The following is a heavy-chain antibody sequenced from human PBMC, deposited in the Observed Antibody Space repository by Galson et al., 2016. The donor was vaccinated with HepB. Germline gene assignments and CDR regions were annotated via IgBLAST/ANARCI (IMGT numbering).Heavy chain of an antibody. Sequence: TLSLTCAVSAGSITSADNNCGWIRQHPGKGLEWIGYIHYTGSTYYSPSLKTRLTISLDASKNQFFLRLNSVTAADSAVYYCARDSGWGSFPLLYYFGLDVWGRGTTVIVSS. V-gene: IGHV4-31*11. J-gene: IGHJ6*02. D-gene: IGHD3-10*01. CDR3: ARDSGWGSFPLLYYFGLDV. CDR2: IHYTGST. CDR1: AGSITSADNN.